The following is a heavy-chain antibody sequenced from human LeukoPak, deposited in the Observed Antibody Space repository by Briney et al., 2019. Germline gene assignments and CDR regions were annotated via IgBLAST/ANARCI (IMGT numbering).Heavy chain of an antibody. J-gene: IGHJ3*02. V-gene: IGHV3-48*03. D-gene: IGHD2-2*01. CDR1: GFTFSSYE. Sequence: GGSLRLSCAASGFTFSSYEMNWVRQAPGKGLEWVSYISSSGSTIYYADSVKGRFTISRDNAKNSLYLQMNSLRAEDTAVYYCARDSLNKTIVVVPAARVWGLRYFDWLKAHQNDAFDIWGQGTMVTVSS. CDR2: ISSSGSTI. CDR3: ARDSLNKTIVVVPAARVWGLRYFDWLKAHQNDAFDI.